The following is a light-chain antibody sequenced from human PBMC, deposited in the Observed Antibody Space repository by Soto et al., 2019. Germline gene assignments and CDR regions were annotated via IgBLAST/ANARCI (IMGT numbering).Light chain of an antibody. Sequence: EIVLTQSPGTLSLSPGERATLSCRASQSVSSTYLAWYQQKPGQAPRLLIYGASSRATGIPDRFSGSGSGTDFTLTISRLEPEDFAVYYCQQYDSSPNTFGLGTKLEFK. J-gene: IGKJ2*01. V-gene: IGKV3-20*01. CDR1: QSVSSTY. CDR2: GAS. CDR3: QQYDSSPNT.